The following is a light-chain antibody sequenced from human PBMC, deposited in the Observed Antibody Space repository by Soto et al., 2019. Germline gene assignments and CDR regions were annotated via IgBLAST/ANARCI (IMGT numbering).Light chain of an antibody. V-gene: IGLV1-40*01. J-gene: IGLJ1*01. CDR1: SSNIGAGYD. CDR3: QSYDSGLSGSV. Sequence: QSVLTQPPSVSGASGHRVTRSCTGSSSNIGAGYDVHWYQQLPGTAPKLLIYGNNNRPSGVPDRFSGSKSGTSASLAITGLQAEDEADYYCQSYDSGLSGSVFGTGTKVTVL. CDR2: GNN.